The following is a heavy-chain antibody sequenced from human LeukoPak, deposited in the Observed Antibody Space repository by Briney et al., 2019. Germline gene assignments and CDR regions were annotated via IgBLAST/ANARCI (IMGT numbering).Heavy chain of an antibody. Sequence: GSSLRLSCAASGFNFSNYGMHWLRPAPGKGLEWVAVICDEGSYICYGDPIKGRFNISKDNSQNTLYLHMNSLRADETALYYCATTFDRVVGASTFDSSGERTLVTVSS. J-gene: IGHJ4*02. V-gene: IGHV3-33*01. CDR2: ICDEGSYI. CDR1: GFNFSNYG. CDR3: ATTFDRVVGASTFDS. D-gene: IGHD1-26*01.